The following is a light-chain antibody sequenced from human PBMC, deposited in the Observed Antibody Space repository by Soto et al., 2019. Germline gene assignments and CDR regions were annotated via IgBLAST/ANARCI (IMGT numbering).Light chain of an antibody. Sequence: QSALTQPASVSGSPGQSITISCTGTSSDVGGYNYVSWYQLHPGKAPKLMIYEVSNRPSGISNRFSASKSGNTASLTISGLQAEDEADYYCSSYTSSTAYVFRTGTTVTVL. CDR2: EVS. V-gene: IGLV2-14*01. J-gene: IGLJ1*01. CDR1: SSDVGGYNY. CDR3: SSYTSSTAYV.